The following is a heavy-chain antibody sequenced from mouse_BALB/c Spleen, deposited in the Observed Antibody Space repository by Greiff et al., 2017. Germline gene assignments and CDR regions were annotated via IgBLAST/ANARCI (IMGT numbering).Heavy chain of an antibody. CDR1: GFTFSSYT. CDR2: ISNGGGST. CDR3: ARQATATFAY. Sequence: EVMLVESGGGLVQPGGSLKLSCAASGFTFSSYTMSWVRQTPEKRLEWVAYISNGGGSTYYPDTVKGRFPISRDNAKNTLYLQMSSLESEDTAMYYCARQATATFAYWGQGTLVTVSA. V-gene: IGHV5-12-2*01. J-gene: IGHJ3*01. D-gene: IGHD1-2*01.